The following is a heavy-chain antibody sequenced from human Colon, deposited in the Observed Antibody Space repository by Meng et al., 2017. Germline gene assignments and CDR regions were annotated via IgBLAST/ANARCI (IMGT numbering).Heavy chain of an antibody. J-gene: IGHJ4*02. D-gene: IGHD3-9*01. Sequence: QWDARRFTPPDTPSLTLAVYGGSFSDYYLPWIRPPPGKGLEWVGENHPSGSTYYSPSLQSRVTITLDTSKNQFSLTLSSMTAADTAVYYCARGVDWAKSGNFWGQGTLVTVSS. CDR1: GGSFSDYY. V-gene: IGHV4-34*01. CDR3: ARGVDWAKSGNF. CDR2: NHPSGST.